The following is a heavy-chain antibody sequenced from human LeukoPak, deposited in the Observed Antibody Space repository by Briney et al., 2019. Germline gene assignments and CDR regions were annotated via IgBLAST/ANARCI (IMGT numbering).Heavy chain of an antibody. V-gene: IGHV4-59*11. CDR1: GGSISSHY. Sequence: SETLSLTCTVSGGSISSHYWSWNRQPPGKGLEWIGYIYYSGSTNYNPSLKSRVTISVDTSKNQFSLKLSSVTAADTAVYYCARDGEPGTQLGYWGQGTLVTVSS. CDR2: IYYSGST. J-gene: IGHJ4*02. D-gene: IGHD7-27*01. CDR3: ARDGEPGTQLGY.